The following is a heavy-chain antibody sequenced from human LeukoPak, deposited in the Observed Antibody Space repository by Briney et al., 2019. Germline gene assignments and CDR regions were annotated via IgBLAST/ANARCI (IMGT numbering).Heavy chain of an antibody. J-gene: IGHJ4*02. CDR3: ATLNLWWGSN. V-gene: IGHV3-48*03. CDR1: GFTFSSYE. CDR2: ISSSGSTI. D-gene: IGHD2-8*02. Sequence: GGSLRLSCAASGFTFSSYEMNWVRQAPGKGLEWVSYISSSGSTIYYADSVKGRFTISRDNAKNSLYLQMNSLRAEDTAVYYCATLNLWWGSNWGQGTLVTVSS.